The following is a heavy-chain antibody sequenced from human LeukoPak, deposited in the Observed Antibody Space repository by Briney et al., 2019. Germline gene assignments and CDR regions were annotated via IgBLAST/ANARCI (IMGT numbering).Heavy chain of an antibody. CDR3: ARAIPSIAVAGFDY. CDR2: INPNSGGT. J-gene: IGHJ4*02. CDR1: GYTFTGYY. V-gene: IGHV1-2*02. D-gene: IGHD6-19*01. Sequence: ASMKVSCKASGYTFTGYYMHWVRQAPGQGLEWMGWINPNSGGTNYAQKFQGRVTMTRDTSISTAYMELSRLRSDDTAVYYCARAIPSIAVAGFDYWGQGTLVTVSS.